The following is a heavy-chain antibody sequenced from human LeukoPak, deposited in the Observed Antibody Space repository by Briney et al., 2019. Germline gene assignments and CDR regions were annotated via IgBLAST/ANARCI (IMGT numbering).Heavy chain of an antibody. Sequence: PSETLSLTCDVSGYSISSGYYWGWIRQPPGEGLEWIASIYHNGDTYYNSSLRSRVTISVDTSKHQFSLKVRSVTAADTALYYCARQGSCSNTNCNRWFDSWGQGILVTVSS. V-gene: IGHV4-38-2*01. D-gene: IGHD2-2*01. J-gene: IGHJ5*01. CDR3: ARQGSCSNTNCNRWFDS. CDR1: GYSISSGYY. CDR2: IYHNGDT.